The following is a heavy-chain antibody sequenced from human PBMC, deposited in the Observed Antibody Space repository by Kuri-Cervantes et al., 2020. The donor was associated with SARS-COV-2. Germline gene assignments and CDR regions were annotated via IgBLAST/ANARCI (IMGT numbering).Heavy chain of an antibody. Sequence: SETLSLTCTVSGGSISSYYWSWIRQPAGKGLEWIGCIYTSGSTNYNPSLKSRVTMSVDTSKNQFSLKLSSVTAADTAVYYCTTGGSHYSSSWYPGGYWGQGTLVTVSS. CDR1: GGSISSYY. CDR2: IYTSGST. CDR3: TTGGSHYSSSWYPGGY. D-gene: IGHD6-13*01. J-gene: IGHJ4*02. V-gene: IGHV4-4*07.